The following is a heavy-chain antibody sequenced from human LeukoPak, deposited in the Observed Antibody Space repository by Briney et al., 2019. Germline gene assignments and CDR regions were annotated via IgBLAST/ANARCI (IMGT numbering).Heavy chain of an antibody. CDR2: IYHSGST. V-gene: IGHV4-4*02. Sequence: GSLRLSCAASGFTFSSFWMSWVRQPPGKGLEWIGEIYHSGSTNYNPSLKSRVTISVDKSKNQFSLKLSSVTAADTAVYYCARVAAGIDYWGQGTLVTVTS. CDR1: GFTFSSFW. CDR3: ARVAAGIDY. J-gene: IGHJ4*02. D-gene: IGHD6-13*01.